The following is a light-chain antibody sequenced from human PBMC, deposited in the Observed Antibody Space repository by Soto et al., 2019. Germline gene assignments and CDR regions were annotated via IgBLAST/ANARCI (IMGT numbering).Light chain of an antibody. CDR3: QQYGSSPPYT. CDR2: AAS. Sequence: LTQYADTLSWSAGECATLSGRACQSVSSSYLAWYQQKPGQPPRLLLYAASKRATGIPDRFSASGSVTDFTLTINRLEPEDSAVYYCQQYGSSPPYTFGQGTRVDI. V-gene: IGKV3-20*01. CDR1: QSVSSSY. J-gene: IGKJ2*01.